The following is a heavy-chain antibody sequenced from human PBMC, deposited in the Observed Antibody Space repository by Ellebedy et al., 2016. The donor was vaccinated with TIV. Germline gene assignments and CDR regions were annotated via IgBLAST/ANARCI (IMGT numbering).Heavy chain of an antibody. CDR3: ARASAGLDY. D-gene: IGHD6-13*01. J-gene: IGHJ4*02. CDR2: IGSAGDT. Sequence: PGGSLRLSCAASAFTFSSHDMHRVRQGTGKGLEWVSAIGSAGDTSYSGSVKGRFTISRENGKNSVYLQMNSLRAEDTAVYYCARASAGLDYWGQGTLVTVSS. CDR1: AFTFSSHD. V-gene: IGHV3-13*01.